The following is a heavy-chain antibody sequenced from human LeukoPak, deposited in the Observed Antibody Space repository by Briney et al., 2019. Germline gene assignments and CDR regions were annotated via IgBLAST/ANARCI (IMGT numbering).Heavy chain of an antibody. CDR1: GFTFSSYG. J-gene: IGHJ5*02. V-gene: IGHV3-33*01. CDR3: VRDRNCHDSSGLGWLDH. D-gene: IGHD3-22*01. Sequence: RGGSLRLSCAASGFTFSSYGMHWVRQAPGKGLEWVGVIWYDGSNKYYPDSVKDRFTISRDNSKNTPYMQMNSLRSDDTAVYYCVRDRNCHDSSGLGWLDHWGQGTLVTVSA. CDR2: IWYDGSNK.